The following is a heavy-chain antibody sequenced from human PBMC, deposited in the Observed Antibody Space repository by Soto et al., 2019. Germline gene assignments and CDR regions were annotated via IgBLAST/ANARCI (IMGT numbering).Heavy chain of an antibody. CDR2: IVPMLGTP. Sequence: QVQLVQSGAEVKEPGSSVRVSCKASGGTFDNFIMNWVRQTPGQGLEWMGGIVPMLGTPTYAEKFKGRVTISATGSTRTTDMAARRPCSEFTGMYYCARDGSYCACHRESSGMDVWGQGTMVTVSS. D-gene: IGHD2-8*02. V-gene: IGHV1-69*01. CDR3: ARDGSYCACHRESSGMDV. CDR1: GGTFDNFI. J-gene: IGHJ6*02.